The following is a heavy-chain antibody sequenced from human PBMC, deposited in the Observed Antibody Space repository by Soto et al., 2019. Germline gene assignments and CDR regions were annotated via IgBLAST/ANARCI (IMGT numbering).Heavy chain of an antibody. Sequence: GGSLRLSCAASGVTFSSYGMHWVRQAPGQGLEGVAVIPYDGSNKYYADSVKGRFTISRDNSKNTLYLQMNSLRAEDTAVYYCAKEGSGSSQQKPALDYWGQGTLVTASS. D-gene: IGHD1-26*01. CDR3: AKEGSGSSQQKPALDY. CDR2: IPYDGSNK. CDR1: GVTFSSYG. V-gene: IGHV3-30*18. J-gene: IGHJ4*02.